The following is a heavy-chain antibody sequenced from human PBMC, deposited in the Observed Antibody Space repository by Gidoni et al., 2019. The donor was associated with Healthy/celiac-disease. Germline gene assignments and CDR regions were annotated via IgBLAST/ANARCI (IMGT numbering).Heavy chain of an antibody. V-gene: IGHV3-30*18. CDR2: ISYDGSNK. J-gene: IGHJ4*02. CDR3: AKVLGGELSLGDY. Sequence: QVQLVESGGGVVQPGRSLRLSCAASGFTFSSYGRHWVRQAPGKGLEWVAVISYDGSNKYYADSVKGRFTISRDNSKNTLYLQRNSLRAEDTAVYYCAKVLGGELSLGDYWGQGTLVTVSS. CDR1: GFTFSSYG. D-gene: IGHD3-16*02.